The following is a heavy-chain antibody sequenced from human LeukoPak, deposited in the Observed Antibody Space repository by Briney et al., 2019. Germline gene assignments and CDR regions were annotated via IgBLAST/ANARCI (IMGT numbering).Heavy chain of an antibody. CDR1: GFTFDDYV. D-gene: IGHD3-16*01. V-gene: IGHV3-9*01. CDR2: ISWNSGSR. CDR3: ARGGGLDV. Sequence: GGSLRLSCAASGFTFDDYVMNWVRQAPGKGLEWVSGISWNSGSRGYADSVKGRFTISRDNAKNSLYLQMSNLRAEDTAVYFCARGGGLDVWGQGATVTVSS. J-gene: IGHJ6*02.